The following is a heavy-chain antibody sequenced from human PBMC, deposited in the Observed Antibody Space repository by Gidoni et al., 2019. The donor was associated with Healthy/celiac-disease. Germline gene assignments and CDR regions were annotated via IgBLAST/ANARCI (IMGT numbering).Heavy chain of an antibody. CDR3: AKDRGGSNHYYYYYGMDV. CDR2: ISYDGSNK. V-gene: IGHV3-30*18. Sequence: QVQLVESGGGVVQPGRSLRLSCAASGFTFSSYGMHWVRQAPGKGLEWVAVISYDGSNKYYADSVKGRFTISRDNSKNTLYLQMNSLRAEDTAVYYCAKDRGGSNHYYYYYGMDVWGQGTTVTVSS. J-gene: IGHJ6*02. CDR1: GFTFSSYG.